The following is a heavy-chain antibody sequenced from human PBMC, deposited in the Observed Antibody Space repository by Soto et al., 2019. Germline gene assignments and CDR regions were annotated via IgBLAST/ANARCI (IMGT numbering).Heavy chain of an antibody. Sequence: QVQLVQSGSEVRKPGSSVRVSCKTSADTFNTFAISWVRQAPGQGLEWMGGIIPIFGRPDYAQQFPGRVTISADESTRTIYLEVSSLRSEDTAVYYCARSPGITGNRASLYAMDVWGQGTTVTVSS. V-gene: IGHV1-69*01. J-gene: IGHJ6*02. CDR1: ADTFNTFA. D-gene: IGHD1-20*01. CDR3: ARSPGITGNRASLYAMDV. CDR2: IIPIFGRP.